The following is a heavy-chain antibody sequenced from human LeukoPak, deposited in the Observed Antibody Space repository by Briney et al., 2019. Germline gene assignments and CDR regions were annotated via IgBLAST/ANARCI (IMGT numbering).Heavy chain of an antibody. Sequence: GGSLRLSCAADGFTFSDYYMSWVRQAAGKGREWVSYISSSGSTIYYADCVKGRFTISRDNAKNSLYLQMNSLRAEDTAVYYCARDFLLGALGYWGQGTLVTVSS. V-gene: IGHV3-11*01. CDR3: ARDFLLGALGY. J-gene: IGHJ4*02. CDR1: GFTFSDYY. D-gene: IGHD1-26*01. CDR2: ISSSGSTI.